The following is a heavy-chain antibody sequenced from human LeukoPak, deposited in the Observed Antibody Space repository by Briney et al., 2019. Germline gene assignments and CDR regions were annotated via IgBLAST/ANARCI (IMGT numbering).Heavy chain of an antibody. J-gene: IGHJ6*03. V-gene: IGHV3-30*02. CDR2: IRYDGSNK. Sequence: GGSLRLSCAASGFTFNNYNYDIHWVRQAPGKGLEWVAFIRYDGSNKYYADSVKGRFTISRDNAKNSLYLQMNSLSPDDTAVYFCARDPYSGNYGNYYYYYMDVWGKGTTVTISS. D-gene: IGHD1-26*01. CDR1: GFTFNNYNYD. CDR3: ARDPYSGNYGNYYYYYMDV.